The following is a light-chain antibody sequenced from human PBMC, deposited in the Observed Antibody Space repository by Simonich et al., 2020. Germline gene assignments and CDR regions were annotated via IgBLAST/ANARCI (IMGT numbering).Light chain of an antibody. J-gene: IGLJ2*01. V-gene: IGLV2-14*02. CDR2: DFR. CDR1: SSDVGSYNL. CDR3: SSYTSSSTLV. Sequence: QSALTQPASVSGSPGQSITISCTVTSSDVGSYNLVSWDQQHPGKSPKLMIYDFRKRPSGVSNRFSGSKSGNTASLTISGLQAEDEADYYCSSYTSSSTLVFGGGTKLTVL.